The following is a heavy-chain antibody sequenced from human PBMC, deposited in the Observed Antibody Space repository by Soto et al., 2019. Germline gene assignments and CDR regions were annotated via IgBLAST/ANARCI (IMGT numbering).Heavy chain of an antibody. Sequence: EVQLLESGGGLVQPGGSLRLSCAASGFTFSSYAMSWVRQAPGKGLEWVSAISGSGGSTYYADSVKGRFTISRDNSKNPLYLQMNSLRAEDTAVYYCAKDWGLYSSGWYELGVDYWGQGTLVTVSS. D-gene: IGHD6-19*01. J-gene: IGHJ4*02. CDR2: ISGSGGST. V-gene: IGHV3-23*01. CDR1: GFTFSSYA. CDR3: AKDWGLYSSGWYELGVDY.